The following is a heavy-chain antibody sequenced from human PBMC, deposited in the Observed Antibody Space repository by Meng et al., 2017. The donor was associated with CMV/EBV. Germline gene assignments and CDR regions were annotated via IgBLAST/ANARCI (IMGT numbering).Heavy chain of an antibody. CDR1: GGSFSGYY. CDR2: INHSGST. D-gene: IGHD6-6*01. CDR3: ARVGIAARYYYYGMDV. Sequence: SETLSLTCAFYGGSFSGYYWSWIRQPPGKGLEWIGEINHSGSTNYNPSLKSRVTISVDTSKNQFSLKLSSVTAADTAVYYCARVGIAARYYYYGMDVWGQGTTVTVSS. J-gene: IGHJ6*02. V-gene: IGHV4-34*01.